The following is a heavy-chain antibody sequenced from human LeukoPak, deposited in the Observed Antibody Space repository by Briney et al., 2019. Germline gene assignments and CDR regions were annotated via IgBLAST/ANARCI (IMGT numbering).Heavy chain of an antibody. Sequence: GGSLRLSCAAAGFTFSDYWMSWVRQVPGKGLEWVATIKQDGSEKYYVDSVKGRFTISRDNAMNSLYLQMNSLRAEDTAVYYCARGGYYDFWRGAFDYWGQGTLVTVSS. D-gene: IGHD3-3*01. CDR3: ARGGYYDFWRGAFDY. CDR2: IKQDGSEK. CDR1: GFTFSDYW. V-gene: IGHV3-7*01. J-gene: IGHJ4*02.